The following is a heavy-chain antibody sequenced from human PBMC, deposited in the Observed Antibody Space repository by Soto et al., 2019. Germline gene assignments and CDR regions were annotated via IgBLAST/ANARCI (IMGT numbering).Heavy chain of an antibody. Sequence: QLQLQESGPGLVRPSGTLSLTCTVSNGSMASSLWWSWVRQSPGKGLEWIGEVAQSGFTSYNPSLKSRLTISQDRSRNQFSLMLTSVTAADTAVYHCARNRYGGYNFDSWGQGTLVTVSS. CDR2: VAQSGFT. D-gene: IGHD5-12*01. J-gene: IGHJ4*02. CDR1: NGSMASSLW. V-gene: IGHV4-4*02. CDR3: ARNRYGGYNFDS.